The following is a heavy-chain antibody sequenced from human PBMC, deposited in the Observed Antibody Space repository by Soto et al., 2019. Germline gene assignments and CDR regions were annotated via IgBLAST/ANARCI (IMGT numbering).Heavy chain of an antibody. CDR3: ARDSNGSTTFDY. Sequence: ASVKVSCKASGYTFTGYYMHWVRQAPGQGLEWMGWINPNSGGTNYAQKLQGWVTMTRDTSISTAYMELSRLRSDDTAVYYCARDSNGSTTFDYWGQGTLVTVSS. CDR2: INPNSGGT. CDR1: GYTFTGYY. D-gene: IGHD1-1*01. J-gene: IGHJ4*02. V-gene: IGHV1-2*04.